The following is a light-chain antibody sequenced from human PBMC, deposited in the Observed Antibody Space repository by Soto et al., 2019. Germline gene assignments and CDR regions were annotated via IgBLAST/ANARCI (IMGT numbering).Light chain of an antibody. V-gene: IGKV2-28*01. J-gene: IGKJ5*01. CDR2: VAS. CDR3: MQALQTPIN. CDR1: QTLLHRNGYNY. Sequence: IVMTQSPVSLPATPVEPASISFMSSQTLLHRNGYNYLDWYLQKPGQSPQLLIFVASNRASGVPDRFSGSGSGTDFTLKISRVEAEDVGFYYCMQALQTPINFGQGTRLEIK.